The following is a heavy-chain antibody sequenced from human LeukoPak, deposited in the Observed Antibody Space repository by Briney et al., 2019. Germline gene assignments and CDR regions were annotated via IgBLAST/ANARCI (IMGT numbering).Heavy chain of an antibody. CDR1: GFTFSSYS. D-gene: IGHD3-16*01. CDR2: ISSSSSYI. CDR3: ARGVSGAYGMDV. V-gene: IGHV3-21*01. Sequence: GGSLRLSCAASGFTFSSYSMNWVRQAPGKGLEWVSSISSSSSYIYYADSVKGRFTISRDNAKNSLYLQMNSLRAGDTAVYYCARGVSGAYGMDVWGQGTTVTVSS. J-gene: IGHJ6*02.